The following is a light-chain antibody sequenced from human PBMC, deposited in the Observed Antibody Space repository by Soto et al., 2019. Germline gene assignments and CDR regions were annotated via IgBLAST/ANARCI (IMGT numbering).Light chain of an antibody. J-gene: IGKJ2*01. CDR1: QSISSY. CDR2: AAS. CDR3: QQSYSTPPT. Sequence: DIQMTQSPSSLSASVGDRFIITCRASQSISSYLNWYQQKPGKAPKLLIYAASSLQSGVPSRFSGSGSGTDFTLTISSLQPEDFATYYCQQSYSTPPTFGQGTKLEI. V-gene: IGKV1-39*01.